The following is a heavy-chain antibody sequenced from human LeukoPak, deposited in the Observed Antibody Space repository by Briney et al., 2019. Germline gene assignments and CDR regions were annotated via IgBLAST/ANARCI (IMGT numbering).Heavy chain of an antibody. CDR1: GFTFSSYE. CDR2: ISNSGSSI. D-gene: IGHD3-16*01. V-gene: IGHV3-48*03. J-gene: IGHJ4*02. CDR3: ARGGGATYY. Sequence: GGSLRLSCAASGFTFSSYEMNWVRQAPGKGLEWLSYISNSGSSIYYADSVKGRFTISRDNAKNSLYLQMNSLRAEDTAVYYCARGGGATYYWGQGTLVTVSS.